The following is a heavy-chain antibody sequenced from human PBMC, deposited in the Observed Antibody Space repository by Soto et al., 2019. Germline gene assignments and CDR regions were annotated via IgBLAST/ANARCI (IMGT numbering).Heavy chain of an antibody. CDR3: ARDSAVLPGNYFDY. CDR1: GYIFSDYV. D-gene: IGHD6-13*01. Sequence: QVQLVQSGAEVKQPGASVKVSCKTSGYIFSDYVIHWVRQAPGQRPEWMGYIYGGNAYTTYSEKFQGRVTITRDTSATTADMELSSLTSEDTAVYYCARDSAVLPGNYFDYWGLGTLVTVFS. CDR2: IYGGNAYT. J-gene: IGHJ4*02. V-gene: IGHV1-3*01.